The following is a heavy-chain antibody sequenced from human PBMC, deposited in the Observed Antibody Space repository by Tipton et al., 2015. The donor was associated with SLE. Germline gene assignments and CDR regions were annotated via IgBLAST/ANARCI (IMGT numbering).Heavy chain of an antibody. V-gene: IGHV3-74*01. J-gene: IGHJ5*02. Sequence: GSLRLSCAASGFTFSSYWMHWVRQAPGKGLVWVSRINSDGSSTSYADSVKGRFTISRDNAKNTLYLQMNSLRAEDTAVYYCARDRYCSSTSCYLPGNWFDPWGQGTLVTVSS. CDR2: INSDGSST. CDR1: GFTFSSYW. D-gene: IGHD2-2*01. CDR3: ARDRYCSSTSCYLPGNWFDP.